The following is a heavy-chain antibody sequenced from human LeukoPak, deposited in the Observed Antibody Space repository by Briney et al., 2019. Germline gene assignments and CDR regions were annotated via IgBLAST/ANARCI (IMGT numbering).Heavy chain of an antibody. J-gene: IGHJ6*03. V-gene: IGHV1-8*02. CDR1: GYTFTGYY. CDR2: MNPNSGNT. D-gene: IGHD3-9*01. Sequence: GASVKVSCKASGYTFTGYYMHWVRQAPGQGLEWMGWMNPNSGNTGYAQKFQGRVTMTRNTSISTAYMELSSLRSEDTAVYYCARGLSTRGPLSHFDWLLDYYYYYMDVWGKGTTVTISS. CDR3: ARGLSTRGPLSHFDWLLDYYYYYMDV.